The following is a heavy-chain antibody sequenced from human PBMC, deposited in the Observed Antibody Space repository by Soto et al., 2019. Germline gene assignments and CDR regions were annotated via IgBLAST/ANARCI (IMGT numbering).Heavy chain of an antibody. CDR2: INHSGST. D-gene: IGHD4-17*01. J-gene: IGHJ4*02. Sequence: SETLSLTCAVYGGSFSGYYWSWIRQPPGKGLEWIGEINHSGSTNYNPSLKSRVTISVDTSKNQFSLKLSSVTAADTAVYYCARGSWSTVTILDYWGQGTLVTVSS. CDR1: GGSFSGYY. CDR3: ARGSWSTVTILDY. V-gene: IGHV4-34*01.